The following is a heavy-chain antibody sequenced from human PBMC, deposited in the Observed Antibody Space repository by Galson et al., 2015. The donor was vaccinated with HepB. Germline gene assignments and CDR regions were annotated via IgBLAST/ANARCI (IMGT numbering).Heavy chain of an antibody. CDR3: VHRRWDGYYDY. CDR2: IYWDDDK. Sequence: PALVKPTQTLTLTCTFSGFSLSTSGVGVGWIRQPPGKALAWLALIYWDDDKRYSPSLKSRLTVTKDTSKDQVVLTMTNMDPVDTATYYCVHRRWDGYYDYWGQGTLVTVSS. D-gene: IGHD1-26*01. V-gene: IGHV2-5*02. J-gene: IGHJ4*02. CDR1: GFSLSTSGVG.